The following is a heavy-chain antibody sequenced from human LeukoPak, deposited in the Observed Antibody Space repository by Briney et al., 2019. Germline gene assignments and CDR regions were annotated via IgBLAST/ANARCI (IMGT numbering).Heavy chain of an antibody. CDR1: GYSFTSYT. J-gene: IGHJ4*02. CDR2: VYPGDSEA. D-gene: IGHD6-6*01. CDR3: ATTSRYFAY. V-gene: IGHV5-51*01. Sequence: VESLQIYGMGVGYSFTSYTLGSVRQMPGKGPEWMGIVYPGDSEARYSPSFQGQVTISADKSISTAYLQWSSLKASDNAIYYCATTSRYFAYWGQGTQVTVSS.